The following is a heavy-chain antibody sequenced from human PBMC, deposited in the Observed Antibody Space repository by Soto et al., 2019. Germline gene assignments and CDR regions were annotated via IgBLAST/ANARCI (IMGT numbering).Heavy chain of an antibody. V-gene: IGHV1-3*01. D-gene: IGHD1-26*01. Sequence: ASVKVSCKASGYTFTSYSMHWVRQAPGQRLEWIGWINADNGNTKNSQKFQGRVTFTTDTSTSTAYMELRSLRSDDTAIYYCARDPGAATFDYWGQGTLVTVSS. CDR3: ARDPGAATFDY. J-gene: IGHJ4*01. CDR2: INADNGNT. CDR1: GYTFTSYS.